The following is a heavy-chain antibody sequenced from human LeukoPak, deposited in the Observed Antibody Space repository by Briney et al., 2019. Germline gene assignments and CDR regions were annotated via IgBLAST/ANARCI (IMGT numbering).Heavy chain of an antibody. CDR2: IYHSGST. V-gene: IGHV4-30-2*01. Sequence: SETLSLTCTVSGGSISSGGYYWSWIRQPPGKGLEWIGYIYHSGSTYYNPSLKSRVTISVDRSKNQFSLKLSSVTAADTAVYYCARDRSYGLNWFDPWGQGTPVTVSS. D-gene: IGHD5-18*01. CDR3: ARDRSYGLNWFDP. J-gene: IGHJ5*02. CDR1: GGSISSGGYY.